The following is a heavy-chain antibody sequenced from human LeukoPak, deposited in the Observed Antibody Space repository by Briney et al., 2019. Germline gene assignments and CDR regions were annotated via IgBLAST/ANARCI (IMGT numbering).Heavy chain of an antibody. D-gene: IGHD3-9*01. CDR1: GYTFTSYG. CDR3: ARGDSVRYFDWSGDY. Sequence: ASVKVSCKASGYTFTSYGIGWVRQAPGQGLEWMGWISAYNGNTNYAQKLQGKVTMTTDTSTSTAYMELRSLRSDDTAVYYCARGDSVRYFDWSGDYWGQGTLVTVSS. CDR2: ISAYNGNT. V-gene: IGHV1-18*01. J-gene: IGHJ4*02.